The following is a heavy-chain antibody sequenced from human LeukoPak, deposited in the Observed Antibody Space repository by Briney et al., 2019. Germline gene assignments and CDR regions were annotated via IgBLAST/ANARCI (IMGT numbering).Heavy chain of an antibody. Sequence: ASVKVSCKASGYTFTSYCMHWVRQAPGQGLEWMGIINPSGGSTSYAQKFQGRVTMTRDTSTSTVYIELSSLRSEDTAVYYCARDVGCSSTSCYVDAFDIWGQGTMVTVSS. V-gene: IGHV1-46*01. CDR2: INPSGGST. CDR1: GYTFTSYC. J-gene: IGHJ3*02. D-gene: IGHD2-2*01. CDR3: ARDVGCSSTSCYVDAFDI.